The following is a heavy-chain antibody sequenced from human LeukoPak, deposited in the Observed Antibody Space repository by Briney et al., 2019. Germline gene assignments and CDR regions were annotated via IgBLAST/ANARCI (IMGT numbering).Heavy chain of an antibody. CDR3: AREGAAVRGYSSNQYYFDY. Sequence: GGSLRLSCAASGFTVSSNYMSWVRQAPGKGLEWVSVINTGGSTYYADSVKGRFTISRDNSKNTLYLQMNSLRAEDTAVYYCAREGAAVRGYSSNQYYFDYWGQGTLVTVSS. CDR1: GFTVSSNY. V-gene: IGHV3-66*01. D-gene: IGHD6-13*01. J-gene: IGHJ4*02. CDR2: INTGGST.